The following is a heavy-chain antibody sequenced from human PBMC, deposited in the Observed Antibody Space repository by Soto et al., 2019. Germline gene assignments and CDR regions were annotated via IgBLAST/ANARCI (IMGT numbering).Heavy chain of an antibody. CDR3: ARVPVPGYYFAY. V-gene: IGHV3-72*01. CDR2: TRNKANSYTA. D-gene: IGHD6-19*01. CDR1: GFSSSDHY. J-gene: IGHJ4*02. Sequence: GGSVGLSCAASGFSSSDHYMDWVRQAPGKGLEWVGRTRNKANSYTAEYAASVKGRFTISRDDSKNSLYLQMNSLKTDDTAVYYCARVPVPGYYFAYWGQGTLVTVSS.